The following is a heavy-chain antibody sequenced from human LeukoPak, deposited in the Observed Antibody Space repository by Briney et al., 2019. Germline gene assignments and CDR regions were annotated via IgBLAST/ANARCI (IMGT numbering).Heavy chain of an antibody. D-gene: IGHD3-10*01. Sequence: GGSLRLPCAASGFTFSSYGMHWVRQAPGKGLEWVAVISYDGSNKYYADSVKGRFTISRDNSKNTLYLQMNSLRAEDTAVYYCAKDYRSGSYYNVVNWFDPWGQGTLVTVSS. CDR3: AKDYRSGSYYNVVNWFDP. J-gene: IGHJ5*02. CDR2: ISYDGSNK. V-gene: IGHV3-30*18. CDR1: GFTFSSYG.